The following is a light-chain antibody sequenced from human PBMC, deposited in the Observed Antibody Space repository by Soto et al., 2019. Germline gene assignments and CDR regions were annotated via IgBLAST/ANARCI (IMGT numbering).Light chain of an antibody. J-gene: IGLJ2*01. CDR2: RNN. CDR3: AAWDDSLSGRVV. Sequence: QSALTQPPSASGTPGQRVTISCSGSSSNIGSNYVYWYQQLPGTAPKLRIYRNNQRPSGVPDRFSGSKSGTSASLAISGLRSEDEADYYCAAWDDSLSGRVVFGGGTKLTVL. V-gene: IGLV1-47*01. CDR1: SSNIGSNY.